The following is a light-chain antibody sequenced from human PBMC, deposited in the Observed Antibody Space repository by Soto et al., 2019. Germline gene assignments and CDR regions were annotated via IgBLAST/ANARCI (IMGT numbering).Light chain of an antibody. CDR2: AAS. CDR1: QAISTW. V-gene: IGKV1D-12*01. Sequence: DIQMTPSPSSVSASVGDRVTITCRASQAISTWLAWYQQKPGKAPKLLIYAASNLQTGVPSRFSGSGSGTDFTLTISSLQPEDFATYYCQQANSFPRTFGQGTMVEIK. CDR3: QQANSFPRT. J-gene: IGKJ1*01.